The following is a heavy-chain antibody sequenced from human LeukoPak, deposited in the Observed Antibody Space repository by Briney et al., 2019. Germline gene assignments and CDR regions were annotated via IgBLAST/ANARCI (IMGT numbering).Heavy chain of an antibody. J-gene: IGHJ6*03. V-gene: IGHV3-23*01. Sequence: GGSLRLSCAASGFTFSSYAMSWVRQAPGKGLDWVSAISGSGGSTYYADSVKGRFTISRDNSKNTLYLQMNSLRAEDTAVYYCAKGVAAQYYYYYMDVWGKGTTVTVSS. CDR2: ISGSGGST. CDR1: GFTFSSYA. CDR3: AKGVAAQYYYYYMDV. D-gene: IGHD6-6*01.